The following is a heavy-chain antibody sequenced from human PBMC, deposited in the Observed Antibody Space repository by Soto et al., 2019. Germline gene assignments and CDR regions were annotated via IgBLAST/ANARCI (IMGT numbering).Heavy chain of an antibody. CDR1: GFTVSGYW. Sequence: GGSLRLSCAASGFTVSGYWMHWVRQAPGKGLTWVSRINSDGSSTSYADSVKGRFTISRDNAKNTLYLQMNSLRAEDTAVYYCARELTIWDYMDVWGKGTTVTVSS. CDR3: ARELTIWDYMDV. CDR2: INSDGSST. D-gene: IGHD3-16*01. J-gene: IGHJ6*03. V-gene: IGHV3-74*01.